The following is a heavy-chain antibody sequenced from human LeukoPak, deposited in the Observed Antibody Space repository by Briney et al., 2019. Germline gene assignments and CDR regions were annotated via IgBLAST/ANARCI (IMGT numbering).Heavy chain of an antibody. D-gene: IGHD6-19*01. Sequence: GSLRLSCTASGFSFSGHWMHWARQLPGKGLVWVSRISPTGSTTSYADSVKGRFTISTDNSKNTLFLQMNSLRAEDTAVYYCARDPSGNLYFDYWGQGALVTVSS. CDR2: ISPTGSTT. J-gene: IGHJ4*02. CDR1: GFSFSGHW. V-gene: IGHV3-74*01. CDR3: ARDPSGNLYFDY.